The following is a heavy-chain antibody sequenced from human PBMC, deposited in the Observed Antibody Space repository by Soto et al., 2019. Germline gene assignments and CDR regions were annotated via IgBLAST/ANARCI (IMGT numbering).Heavy chain of an antibody. CDR1: GFTFSSYA. Sequence: QVQLVESGGGVVQPGRSLRLSCAASGFTFSSYAMHWVRQAPGKGLEWVAVISYDGSNKYYADSVKGRFTISRDNSKNTLYLQMNSLRAEDTAVYYCARDSYDFWSGYYNPPAYWGQGTLVTVSS. CDR3: ARDSYDFWSGYYNPPAY. J-gene: IGHJ4*02. D-gene: IGHD3-3*01. CDR2: ISYDGSNK. V-gene: IGHV3-30-3*01.